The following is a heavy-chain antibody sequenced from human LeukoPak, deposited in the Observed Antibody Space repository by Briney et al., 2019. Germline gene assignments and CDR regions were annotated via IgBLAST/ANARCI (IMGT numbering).Heavy chain of an antibody. J-gene: IGHJ3*02. D-gene: IGHD3-22*01. V-gene: IGHV3-20*04. CDR3: AKGPRYYDSSAHDAFDI. Sequence: GGSLRLSCAASGFTFDDYGMSWVRQAPGKGLEWVSGINWNGGSTGYADSVKGRFTISRDNSKNTLYLQMNSLRAEDTAVYYCAKGPRYYDSSAHDAFDIWGQGTMVTVSS. CDR2: INWNGGST. CDR1: GFTFDDYG.